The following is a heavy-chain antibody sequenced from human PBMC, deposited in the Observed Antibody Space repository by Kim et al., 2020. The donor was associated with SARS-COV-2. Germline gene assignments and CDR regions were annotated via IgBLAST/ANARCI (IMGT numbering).Heavy chain of an antibody. CDR3: ARDHSWNSLNDAFDI. V-gene: IGHV3-74*01. D-gene: IGHD1-7*01. J-gene: IGHJ3*02. Sequence: DSVEGRFTSYRDNAKNTLYLQMNSLRAEDTAVYYCARDHSWNSLNDAFDIWGQGTMVTVSS.